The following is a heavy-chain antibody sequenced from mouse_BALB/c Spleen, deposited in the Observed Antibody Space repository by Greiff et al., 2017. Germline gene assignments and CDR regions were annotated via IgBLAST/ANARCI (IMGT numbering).Heavy chain of an antibody. CDR1: GYTFTSYW. V-gene: IGHV1S81*02. Sequence: VQLQQPGAELVKPGASVKLSCKASGYTFTSYWMHWVKQRPGQGLEWIGEINPSNGRTNYNEKFKGKATLTADKSSSTAYMQLSSLTSDDSAVYFCARSYYGSSYDYWGQGTLVTVSA. J-gene: IGHJ3*01. CDR3: ARSYYGSSYDY. CDR2: INPSNGRT. D-gene: IGHD1-1*01.